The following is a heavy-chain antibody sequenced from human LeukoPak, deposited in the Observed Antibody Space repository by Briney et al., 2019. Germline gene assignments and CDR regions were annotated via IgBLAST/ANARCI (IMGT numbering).Heavy chain of an antibody. CDR2: ISGSGLYT. CDR1: GFTFSDYY. Sequence: GGSLRLSCAASGFTFSDYYMSWIRQAPGKGLEWVSCISGSGLYTNYADSVKGRFTISRDNAKNSLYLQMYSLRVEDTAMYYCARGGTTVTEDFDYWGQGTLVTVSS. D-gene: IGHD4-17*01. J-gene: IGHJ4*02. CDR3: ARGGTTVTEDFDY. V-gene: IGHV3-11*05.